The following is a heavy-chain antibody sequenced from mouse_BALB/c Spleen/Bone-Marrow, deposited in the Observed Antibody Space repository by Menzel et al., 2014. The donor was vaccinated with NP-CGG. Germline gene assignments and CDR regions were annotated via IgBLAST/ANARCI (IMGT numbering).Heavy chain of an antibody. Sequence: LQESGPELVKPGASVKISCKASGYTFXDYYINWVKQKPGQGLEWIGWIYPGSGSTKYNEKFKGKATLTVDTSSSTAYMQLSSLTSEDTAVYFCANLGRYAMDYWGQGTSVTVSS. V-gene: IGHV1-84*02. J-gene: IGHJ4*01. D-gene: IGHD3-1*01. CDR3: ANLGRYAMDY. CDR1: GYTFXDYY. CDR2: IYPGSGST.